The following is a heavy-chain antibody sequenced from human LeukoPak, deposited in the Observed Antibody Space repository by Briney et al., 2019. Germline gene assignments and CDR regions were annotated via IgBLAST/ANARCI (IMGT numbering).Heavy chain of an antibody. CDR2: ISYDGGNK. CDR3: ARVYYDFWSGYYTLPHY. V-gene: IGHV3-30-3*01. J-gene: IGHJ4*02. CDR1: GFTFSSYA. D-gene: IGHD3-3*01. Sequence: PGGSLRLSCAASGFTFSSYAMPWVRQAPGKGLEWVAVISYDGGNKYYADSVKGRFTISRDNSKNTLYLQMNSLRAEDTAVYYCARVYYDFWSGYYTLPHYWGQGTLVTVSS.